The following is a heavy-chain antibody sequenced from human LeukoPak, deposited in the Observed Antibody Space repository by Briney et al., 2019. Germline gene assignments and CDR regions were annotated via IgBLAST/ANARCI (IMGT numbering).Heavy chain of an antibody. D-gene: IGHD3-3*01. Sequence: ASVKVSCKASGGTFSSYAISWVRQAPGQGLEWMGGIIPTFGTANYAQKFQGRVTITTDESTSTAYMELSSLRSEDTAVYYCARQIFGVVLNYYYYYYMDVWGKGTTVTVSS. J-gene: IGHJ6*03. CDR1: GGTFSSYA. CDR2: IIPTFGTA. V-gene: IGHV1-69*05. CDR3: ARQIFGVVLNYYYYYYMDV.